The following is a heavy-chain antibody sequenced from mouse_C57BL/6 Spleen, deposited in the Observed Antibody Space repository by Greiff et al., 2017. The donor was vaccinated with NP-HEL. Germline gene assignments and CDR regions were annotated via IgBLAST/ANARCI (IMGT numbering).Heavy chain of an antibody. CDR1: GYAFSSSW. CDR2: IYPGDGDT. CDR3: ARAPQFLDY. J-gene: IGHJ2*01. V-gene: IGHV1-82*01. Sequence: QVQLQQSGPELVKPGASVKISCKASGYAFSSSWMNWVKQRPGKGLEWIGRIYPGDGDTNYNGKFKGKATLTADKSSSTAYMQLSSLTSEDSAVYFCARAPQFLDYWGQGTTLTVSS.